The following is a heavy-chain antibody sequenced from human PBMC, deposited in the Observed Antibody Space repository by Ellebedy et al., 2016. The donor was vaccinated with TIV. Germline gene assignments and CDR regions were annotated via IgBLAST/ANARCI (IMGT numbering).Heavy chain of an antibody. CDR2: SRNKVNSYTT. D-gene: IGHD6-19*01. Sequence: GGSLRLSCEASGFTFSDHYIDWVRQAPGKGLEWVARSRNKVNSYTTEYAASVRGRFTVSRDDSKNSLYLQMNSLKTEDTAVYYCARHPSVAGPGDVWGLGTTVTVS. CDR3: ARHPSVAGPGDV. V-gene: IGHV3-72*01. CDR1: GFTFSDHY. J-gene: IGHJ6*02.